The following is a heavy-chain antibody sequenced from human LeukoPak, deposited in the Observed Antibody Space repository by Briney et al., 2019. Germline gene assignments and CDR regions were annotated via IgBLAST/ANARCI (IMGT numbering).Heavy chain of an antibody. CDR2: ISGSGGST. CDR3: AKVRVDTAMVTPNYFDY. CDR1: GFTFSSYA. Sequence: GGSLRLSCAASGFTFSSYAMSWVRQAPGKGLEWVSAISGSGGSTYYADSVKGRFTISRDNSKNTLYLQMNSLRAEDTAVYYCAKVRVDTAMVTPNYFDYWGQGTLVTVSS. D-gene: IGHD5-18*01. J-gene: IGHJ4*02. V-gene: IGHV3-23*01.